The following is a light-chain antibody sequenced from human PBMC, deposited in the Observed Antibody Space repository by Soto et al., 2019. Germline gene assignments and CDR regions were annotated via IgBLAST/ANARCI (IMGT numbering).Light chain of an antibody. Sequence: QSALTQPASVSGSPGQSITISCTGTSSDVGAYNYVSWYQQHPGKAPKLMIYEVRNRPSGVSDRFSGSRSGNTASLTISELQAEDEADYYCSSYAGSNNLVFGGGTKLTVL. J-gene: IGLJ2*01. CDR2: EVR. CDR1: SSDVGAYNY. V-gene: IGLV2-8*01. CDR3: SSYAGSNNLV.